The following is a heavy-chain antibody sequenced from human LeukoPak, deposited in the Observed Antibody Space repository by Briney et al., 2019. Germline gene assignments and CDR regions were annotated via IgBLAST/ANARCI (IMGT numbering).Heavy chain of an antibody. CDR2: ISGSGGST. Sequence: PGGSLRLSCAASGLTFSSYAMSWVRQAPGKGLEWVSAISGSGGSTYYADSVKGRFTISRDNSKNTLYLQMNSLRAEDTAVYYCAKGEVPFRIPMDVWGKGTTVTVSS. D-gene: IGHD1-1*01. J-gene: IGHJ6*03. CDR1: GLTFSSYA. CDR3: AKGEVPFRIPMDV. V-gene: IGHV3-23*01.